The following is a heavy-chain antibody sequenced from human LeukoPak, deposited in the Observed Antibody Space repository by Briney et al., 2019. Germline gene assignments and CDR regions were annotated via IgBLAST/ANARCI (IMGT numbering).Heavy chain of an antibody. V-gene: IGHV4-34*01. J-gene: IGHJ6*02. CDR2: INHSGST. D-gene: IGHD3-22*01. CDR1: GGSFSGYY. CDR3: ARDRRLHYYDSSGPLGNDYHSMDV. Sequence: PSETLSLTCAVYGGSFSGYYWSWIRQPPGKGLEWIGEINHSGSTNYNPSLKSRVTISVDTSKNQFSLKLSSVTAADTAVYYCARDRRLHYYDSSGPLGNDYHSMDVWGQGTTVTVSS.